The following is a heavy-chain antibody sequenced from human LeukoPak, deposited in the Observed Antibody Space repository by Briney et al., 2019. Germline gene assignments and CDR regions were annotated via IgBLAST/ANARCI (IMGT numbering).Heavy chain of an antibody. J-gene: IGHJ5*02. Sequence: PSETLSLTCAVYGGSFSGYYWGWIRQPPGKGLEWIGSIYYSGSTYYNPSLKSRVTISVDTSKNQFSLKLSSVTAADTAVYYCARDSAAKEGCNWFDPWGQGTLVTVSS. CDR2: IYYSGST. D-gene: IGHD5-18*01. CDR3: ARDSAAKEGCNWFDP. V-gene: IGHV4-34*01. CDR1: GGSFSGYY.